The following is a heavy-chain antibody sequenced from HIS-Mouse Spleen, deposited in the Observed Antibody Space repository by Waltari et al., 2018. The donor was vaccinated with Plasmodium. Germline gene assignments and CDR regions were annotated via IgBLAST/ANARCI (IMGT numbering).Heavy chain of an antibody. CDR3: ARGSAGDAFDI. CDR1: GYTFSSYG. V-gene: IGHV1-18*01. D-gene: IGHD6-19*01. Sequence: QVQLVQSGAEVKKPGASGKVSCKASGYTFSSYGFTLVRQAPGQGLEWMGWISPYNGNTNFAQKLQGRVTMTTDTSTSTAYMELRSLRFDDTAVYYCARGSAGDAFDIWGQGTMVTVSS. J-gene: IGHJ3*02. CDR2: ISPYNGNT.